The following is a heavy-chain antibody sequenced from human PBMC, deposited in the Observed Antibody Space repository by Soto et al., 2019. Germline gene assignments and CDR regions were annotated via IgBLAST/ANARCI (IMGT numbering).Heavy chain of an antibody. J-gene: IGHJ6*02. CDR3: TTDPATTVTNPYFAIDV. V-gene: IGHV3-49*03. CDR2: IRGKAFGGTA. CDR1: GFTFGHYS. Sequence: GGSLRLSCTGSGFTFGHYSMSWLRQAPGKGPEWVGCIRGKAFGGTAEYAASVKGRFTISRDDSKNTLYLEMNSLTTEDTALYYCTTDPATTVTNPYFAIDVWGQGTMVTVSS. D-gene: IGHD4-17*01.